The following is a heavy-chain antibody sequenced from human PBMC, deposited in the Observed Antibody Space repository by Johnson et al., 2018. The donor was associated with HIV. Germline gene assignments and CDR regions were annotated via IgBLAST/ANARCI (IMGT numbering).Heavy chain of an antibody. V-gene: IGHV3-11*04. J-gene: IGHJ3*02. D-gene: IGHD1-14*01. CDR1: GFIFSDYY. CDR3: AKGGIDAFDI. Sequence: VQLVESGGGLVKPGGSQRLSCAASGFIFSDYYMTWIRQAPGKGLEWVSYISSSGSTIYYADSVKGRFTISRDNSKNTVYLEMNSLRAEDTAVYYCAKGGIDAFDIWGQGTMVTVSS. CDR2: ISSSGSTI.